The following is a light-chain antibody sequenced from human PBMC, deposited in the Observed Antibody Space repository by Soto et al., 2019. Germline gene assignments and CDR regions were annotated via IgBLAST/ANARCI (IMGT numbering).Light chain of an antibody. Sequence: DIHLTQSPSFLSSSFGDRGTITCRASQAVPNNMAWYQQKPGKPPKLLIYEESTLHSGVPSRFSGRKSGTEFTLTISSLQSEDYAVYYCQQYNNWPPYTFGQGTKVDIK. J-gene: IGKJ2*01. CDR3: QQYNNWPPYT. CDR1: QAVPNN. CDR2: EES. V-gene: IGKV1-9*01.